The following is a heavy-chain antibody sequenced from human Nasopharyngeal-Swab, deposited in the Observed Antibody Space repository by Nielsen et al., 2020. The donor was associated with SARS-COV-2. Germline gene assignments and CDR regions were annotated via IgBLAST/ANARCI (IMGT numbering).Heavy chain of an antibody. V-gene: IGHV5-51*01. CDR2: IYPGDSDT. Sequence: VPQMPGKGLEWMGIIYPGDSDTRYSPSFQGQVTISADKSISTAYLQWSSLKASDTAMYYCARLNSGSYPDYWGQGTLVTVSS. J-gene: IGHJ4*02. D-gene: IGHD1-26*01. CDR3: ARLNSGSYPDY.